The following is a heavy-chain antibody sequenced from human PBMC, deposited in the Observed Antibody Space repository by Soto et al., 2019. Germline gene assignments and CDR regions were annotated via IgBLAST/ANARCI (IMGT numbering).Heavy chain of an antibody. CDR1: GGTLNKHV. V-gene: IGHV1-69*01. Sequence: QVQLVQSGAEVKKPGSSVKVSCKASGGTLNKHVITWVRRAPGQGLEWLGGIIPMFGIPNYPQKFQGRVTITADESTNTSHMELHSLTSDDTAVYYCARGGTSGWLKGAYDVWGQGTMVTVSS. J-gene: IGHJ3*01. D-gene: IGHD6-13*01. CDR3: ARGGTSGWLKGAYDV. CDR2: IIPMFGIP.